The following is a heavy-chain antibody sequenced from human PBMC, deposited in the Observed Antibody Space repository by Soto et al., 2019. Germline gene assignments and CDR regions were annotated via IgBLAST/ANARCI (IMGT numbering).Heavy chain of an antibody. CDR3: AKDLSGEQLVQSRRPFDY. CDR2: ISGSGGST. CDR1: GFTFSSYA. J-gene: IGHJ4*02. Sequence: GGSLRLSCAASGFTFSSYAMSWVRQAPGKGLEWVSAISGSGGSTYYADSVKGRFTISRDNSKNTLYLQMNSLRAEDTAVYYCAKDLSGEQLVQSRRPFDYWDQGTLVTVSS. V-gene: IGHV3-23*01. D-gene: IGHD6-6*01.